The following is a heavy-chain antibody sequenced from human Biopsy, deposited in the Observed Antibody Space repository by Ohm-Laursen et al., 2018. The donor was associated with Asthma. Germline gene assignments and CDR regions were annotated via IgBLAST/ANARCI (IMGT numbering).Heavy chain of an antibody. D-gene: IGHD3-22*01. CDR1: GFAVSRDH. CDR3: ARGDSSNWSHYYFDY. V-gene: IGHV3-53*01. CDR2: IYSGGTS. J-gene: IGHJ4*02. Sequence: SLRLSCSASGFAVSRDHMFWVRQAPGKGLEWVSVIYSGGTSHTADSVRGRFTISRDYSKNTLYLQMHGLRDEDTAVYYCARGDSSNWSHYYFDYWGQGTLVTVSS.